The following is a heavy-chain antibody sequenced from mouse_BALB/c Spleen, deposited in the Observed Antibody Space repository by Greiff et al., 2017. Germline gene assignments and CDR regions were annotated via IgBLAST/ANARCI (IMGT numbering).Heavy chain of an antibody. J-gene: IGHJ2*01. CDR3: ARNQFDY. V-gene: IGHV14-3*02. CDR1: GFNIKDTY. CDR2: IDPANGNT. Sequence: EVKLLESGAELVKPGASVKLSCTASGFNIKDTYMHWVKQRPEQGLEWIGRIDPANGNTKYDPKFQGKATITADTSSNTAYLQLSSLTSEDTAVYYCARNQFDYWGQGTTLTVSS.